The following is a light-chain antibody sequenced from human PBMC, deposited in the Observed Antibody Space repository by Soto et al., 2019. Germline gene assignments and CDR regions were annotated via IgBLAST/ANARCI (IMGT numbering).Light chain of an antibody. CDR3: GTWDSSLRAGGL. Sequence: QSVLTQPPSVSAAPGQMVTISCSGSSSNIGNNYVSWYQQLPGTAPKLLIYDNYKRPSGIPDRFSGSKSGTSATLGITGLQTGDEADYYCGTWDSSLRAGGLFGTGTKLTVL. J-gene: IGLJ1*01. CDR1: SSNIGNNY. V-gene: IGLV1-51*01. CDR2: DNY.